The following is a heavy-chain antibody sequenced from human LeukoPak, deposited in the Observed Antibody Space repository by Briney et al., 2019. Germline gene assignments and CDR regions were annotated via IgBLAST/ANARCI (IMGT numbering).Heavy chain of an antibody. V-gene: IGHV3-30*18. CDR1: GFTFSSYG. CDR2: ISFDGRNI. D-gene: IGHD3-10*01. J-gene: IGHJ4*02. Sequence: GRSLRLSCAASGFTFSSYGMHCVRQAPGKGLEWVAVISFDGRNIYYADSVKGRFTISRDNSKNTLYLQMNSLRAEDTAVYYCEKDRGSGRVRGVIINYWGQGTLVTVSS. CDR3: EKDRGSGRVRGVIINY.